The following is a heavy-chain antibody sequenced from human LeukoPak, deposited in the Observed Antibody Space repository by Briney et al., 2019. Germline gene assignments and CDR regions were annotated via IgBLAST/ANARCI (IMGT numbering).Heavy chain of an antibody. V-gene: IGHV4-61*02. Sequence: SETLSLTCTVSGGSISSGSYYWSWIRQPAGKGLEWIGRIYTSGSTNYNPSLKSRVTISVDTSKNQFSLKLSSATAADTAVYYCAGYDFWSGLDYWGQGTLVTVSS. J-gene: IGHJ4*02. CDR3: AGYDFWSGLDY. CDR1: GGSISSGSYY. D-gene: IGHD3-3*01. CDR2: IYTSGST.